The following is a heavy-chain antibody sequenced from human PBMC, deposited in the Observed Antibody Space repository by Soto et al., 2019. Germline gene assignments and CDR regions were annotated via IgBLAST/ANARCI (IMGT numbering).Heavy chain of an antibody. CDR1: GFTFSDYY. V-gene: IGHV3-11*01. CDR3: ARDLGYYYGSGSNPRYYFDY. J-gene: IGHJ4*02. CDR2: ISSSGSTI. Sequence: GGSLRLSCAASGFTFSDYYMSWIRQAPGKGLEWVSYISSSGSTIYYADSVKGRVTISRDNAKNSLYLQMNSLRAEDTAVYYCARDLGYYYGSGSNPRYYFDYWGQGTLVTVSS. D-gene: IGHD3-10*01.